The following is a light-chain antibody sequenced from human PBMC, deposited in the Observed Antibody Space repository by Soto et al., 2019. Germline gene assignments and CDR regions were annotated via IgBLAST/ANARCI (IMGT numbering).Light chain of an antibody. CDR3: QQRSNWPTTT. V-gene: IGKV3-11*01. CDR2: RAS. J-gene: IGKJ5*01. CDR1: QTVNNNY. Sequence: EIVWTQSPGTLSLSPGERATLSCRASQTVNNNYVAWYQQKPGQAPRLLIFRASNKATGIPDRFSGSGSGTDFTLTISSLEPEDFAVYYGQQRSNWPTTTFGQGTRLEIK.